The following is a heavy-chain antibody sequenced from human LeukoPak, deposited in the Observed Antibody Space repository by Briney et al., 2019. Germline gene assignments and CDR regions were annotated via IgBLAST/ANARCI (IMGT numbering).Heavy chain of an antibody. Sequence: GGSLRLSCAASGFTFSSYSMNWVRQAPGKGLEWVSSISSSSSYIYYADSVKGRFTISRDNAKNSLYLQMNSLRAEDTAVYYCARTSPYSGSYLWYFDYWGQGTLVTVSS. CDR3: ARTSPYSGSYLWYFDY. CDR2: ISSSSSYI. CDR1: GFTFSSYS. J-gene: IGHJ4*02. D-gene: IGHD1-26*01. V-gene: IGHV3-21*01.